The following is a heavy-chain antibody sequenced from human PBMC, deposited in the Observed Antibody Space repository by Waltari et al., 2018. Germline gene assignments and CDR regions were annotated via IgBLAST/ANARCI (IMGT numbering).Heavy chain of an antibody. J-gene: IGHJ4*02. CDR3: ARDFGYSSAD. Sequence: QVRLQESGPGLVKSSQTLSLTCIVSGGSVSNADSYWSWNRLSPGKGLEWIGDIYYNGNANYNPSLRSRLTISIDTSKNQCSLKLTAVTAADTAIYYCARDFGYSSADWGQGIQVTVSS. V-gene: IGHV4-30-4*01. CDR1: GGSVSNADSY. CDR2: IYYNGNA. D-gene: IGHD4-4*01.